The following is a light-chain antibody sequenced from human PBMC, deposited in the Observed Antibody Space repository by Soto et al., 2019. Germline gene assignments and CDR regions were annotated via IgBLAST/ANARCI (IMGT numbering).Light chain of an antibody. Sequence: EIVLTQSPGTLSLSPGERATLSCRASQTITPTFLAWYQQKPGQAPRLLIYGASSRATDIPDRFSGSGSGTDFNLTISKLDPEDFAVYYCQQFGVSPTFGGGTKVDIK. CDR2: GAS. V-gene: IGKV3-20*01. CDR1: QTITPTF. J-gene: IGKJ4*01. CDR3: QQFGVSPT.